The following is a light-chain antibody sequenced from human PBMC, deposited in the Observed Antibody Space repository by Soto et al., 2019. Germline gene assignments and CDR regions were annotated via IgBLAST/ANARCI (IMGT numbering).Light chain of an antibody. V-gene: IGKV1-33*01. CDR1: QDISNY. J-gene: IGKJ2*01. CDR2: DAS. Sequence: DIQMTQSPSSLSASVGDRVTITCQASQDISNYLNWYQQKPGKAPKLLIYDASNLETGVPSRFSGSGSGTDFTFTSSSLQPEDIATYYCQQYDNLPSYTFGQWTKLEIK. CDR3: QQYDNLPSYT.